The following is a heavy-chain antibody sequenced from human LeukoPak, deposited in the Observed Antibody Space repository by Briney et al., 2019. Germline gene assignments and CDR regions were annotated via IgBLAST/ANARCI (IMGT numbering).Heavy chain of an antibody. D-gene: IGHD6-13*01. CDR3: AREESSWYACFDY. CDR1: GFTFSSYA. Sequence: GGSLRLSCAASGFTFSSYAMHWVRQAPGKGLEWVEVISYDGSNKYYADSVKGRFTISRDNSKNTLYLQMNSLRAEDTAVYYCAREESSWYACFDYWGQGTLVTVSS. J-gene: IGHJ4*02. V-gene: IGHV3-30*04. CDR2: ISYDGSNK.